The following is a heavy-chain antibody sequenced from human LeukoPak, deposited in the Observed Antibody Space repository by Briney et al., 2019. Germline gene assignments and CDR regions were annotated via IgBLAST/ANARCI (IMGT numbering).Heavy chain of an antibody. CDR3: AELGITMIGGV. V-gene: IGHV3-21*01. D-gene: IGHD3-10*02. Sequence: GGSLRLSCAASGFTFSNYTMNWVRQAPGKGREWVSSISSRSSYIYYADSVKGRFTISRDNAKNSLYLQMNSLRAEDTAVYYCAELGITMIGGVWGKGTTVTISS. CDR1: GFTFSNYT. J-gene: IGHJ6*04. CDR2: ISSRSSYI.